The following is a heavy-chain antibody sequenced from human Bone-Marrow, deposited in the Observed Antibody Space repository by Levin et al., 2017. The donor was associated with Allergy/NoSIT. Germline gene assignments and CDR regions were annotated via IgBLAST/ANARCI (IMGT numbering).Heavy chain of an antibody. CDR1: GFTFSTYS. J-gene: IGHJ2*01. D-gene: IGHD3-16*02. CDR3: ARIMIKFGGVIVDWYFDL. V-gene: IGHV3-21*01. Sequence: GESLKISCAASGFTFSTYSMNWVRQAPGKGLEWVSSISSSSSYIEYADSVKGRFTISRDNAKNSLYLQMNSLRAEDTAVYYCARIMIKFGGVIVDWYFDLWGRGTLVTVSS. CDR2: ISSSSSYI.